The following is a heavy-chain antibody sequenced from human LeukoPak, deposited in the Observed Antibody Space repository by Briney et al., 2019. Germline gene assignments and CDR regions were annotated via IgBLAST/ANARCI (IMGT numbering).Heavy chain of an antibody. CDR1: GGYLSGYY. Sequence: SSETLSLTCAVYGGYLSGYYWSWIRQPPGKGLEWIGEIYLSGSTNYNQSLKSRVTKSVDTSKNQFSLKLSSVTAADTAVYYCARGYYDILTGYPRWGQRTLVTASS. J-gene: IGHJ4*02. CDR2: IYLSGST. CDR3: ARGYYDILTGYPR. D-gene: IGHD3-9*01. V-gene: IGHV4-34*01.